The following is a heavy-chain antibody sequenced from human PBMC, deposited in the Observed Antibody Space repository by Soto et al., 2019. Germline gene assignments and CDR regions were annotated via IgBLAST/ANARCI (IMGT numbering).Heavy chain of an antibody. Sequence: EVQLVESGGGLVQPGDSLRLSCAASGFTTGAYGFHWVRQAPGKALEYISAISSYGGNIYYANSVKGRFTISRDNSKNTLYLQMGSLRTEDMGVYYCARDVGSGNYYKGVYYYYYMDVWGKGTTVTVSS. CDR3: ARDVGSGNYYKGVYYYYYMDV. CDR2: ISSYGGNI. CDR1: GFTTGAYG. V-gene: IGHV3-64*01. D-gene: IGHD3-10*01. J-gene: IGHJ6*03.